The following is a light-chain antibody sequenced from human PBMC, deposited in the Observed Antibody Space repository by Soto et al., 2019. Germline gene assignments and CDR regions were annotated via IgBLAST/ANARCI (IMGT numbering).Light chain of an antibody. CDR1: QSVNSDY. CDR2: GTS. Sequence: EIVLTQSPGTLSLSPGERATFSCRASQSVNSDYLAWYQQRPRLAPRPLIYGTSNRATGIPDRFSGSGSGTDFTLTSNTLEPEDFAVYYWQRYGSSPLYAFGQGTKLEIK. V-gene: IGKV3-20*01. J-gene: IGKJ2*01. CDR3: QRYGSSPLYA.